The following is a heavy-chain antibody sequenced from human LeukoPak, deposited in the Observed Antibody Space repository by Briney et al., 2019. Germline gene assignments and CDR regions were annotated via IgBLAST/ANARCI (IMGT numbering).Heavy chain of an antibody. CDR1: GGSFSGYY. CDR2: INHSGST. V-gene: IGHV4-34*01. J-gene: IGHJ6*03. Sequence: KSSETLSLTCAVYGGSFSGYYWSWIRQPPGQGLEWIGEINHSGSTNYNPSLKSRVTISVDTSKNQFSLKLSSVTAADTAVYYCARIAVAGTRYYYYYMDVWGKGTTVTVSS. D-gene: IGHD6-19*01. CDR3: ARIAVAGTRYYYYYMDV.